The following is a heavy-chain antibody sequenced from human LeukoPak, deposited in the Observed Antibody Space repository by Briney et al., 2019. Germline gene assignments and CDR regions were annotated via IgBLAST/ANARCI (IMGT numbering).Heavy chain of an antibody. D-gene: IGHD2-21*02. J-gene: IGHJ4*02. CDR3: ARLIHGRVVTAIEH. CDR1: GGSISGYY. Sequence: SEPLSLTCSVSGGSISGYYWNWIRQPPGRGLEWIAYIHYSGSTDYNPSLKSRVTISVDTSKNQFSLRLRSVTAADTAVYYCARLIHGRVVTAIEHWGQGVLVTVSS. CDR2: IHYSGST. V-gene: IGHV4-59*01.